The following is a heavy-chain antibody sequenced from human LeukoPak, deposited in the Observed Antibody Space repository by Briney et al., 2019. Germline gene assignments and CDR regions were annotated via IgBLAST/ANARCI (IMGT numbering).Heavy chain of an antibody. V-gene: IGHV4-59*08. CDR1: GGSISSYY. CDR2: NYYCGST. Sequence: SETLSLTCTVSGGSISSYYWSWIRQPPGKGLEWIGYNYYCGSTNYHPSLKGRVTISVGTSKNQFSLKLSSVTAADTAVYYCARGGPGPTIFGVVNWFDPWGQGNLVTVSS. D-gene: IGHD3-3*01. CDR3: ARGGPGPTIFGVVNWFDP. J-gene: IGHJ5*02.